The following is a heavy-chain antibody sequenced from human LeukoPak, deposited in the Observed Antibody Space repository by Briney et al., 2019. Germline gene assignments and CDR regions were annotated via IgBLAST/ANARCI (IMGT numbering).Heavy chain of an antibody. CDR3: ARGPLYSPTYDY. J-gene: IGHJ4*02. D-gene: IGHD5-12*01. CDR2: INPDSGGT. CDR1: GYTFTGYY. Sequence: ASVKVSCKASGYTFTGYYMHWVRQAPGQGLEWMGWINPDSGGTNYAQKFQGRVTMTRDTSISTAYMELSRLRSDDTAVYYCARGPLYSPTYDYWGQGTLVTVSS. V-gene: IGHV1-2*02.